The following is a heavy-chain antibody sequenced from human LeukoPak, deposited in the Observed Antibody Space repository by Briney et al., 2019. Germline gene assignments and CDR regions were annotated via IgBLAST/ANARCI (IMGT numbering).Heavy chain of an antibody. CDR1: GFTFDDYA. CDR2: ISWNSGSI. CDR3: AKGELGELSALFDY. D-gene: IGHD3-16*02. V-gene: IGHV3-9*01. Sequence: PGGSLRLPCAASGFTFDDYAMHWVRQAPGKGLEWVSGISWNSGSIGYADSVKGRFTISRDNAKNSLYLQMNSLRAEDTALYYCAKGELGELSALFDYWGQGTLVTVSS. J-gene: IGHJ4*02.